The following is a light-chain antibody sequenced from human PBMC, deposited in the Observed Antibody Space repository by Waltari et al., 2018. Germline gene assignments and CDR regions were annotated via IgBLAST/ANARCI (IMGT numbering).Light chain of an antibody. Sequence: HSVLTQPPSVSAAPGQKVTISCSGSSSNIGNNYVSWYQQLPGTAPKLLPDENVRGPSLVPDRFSASKSGTSASLGITGLQTGDEADYYCGVWDSSLNSWVFGGGTKLTVL. CDR2: ENV. V-gene: IGLV1-51*02. CDR3: GVWDSSLNSWV. CDR1: SSNIGNNY. J-gene: IGLJ3*02.